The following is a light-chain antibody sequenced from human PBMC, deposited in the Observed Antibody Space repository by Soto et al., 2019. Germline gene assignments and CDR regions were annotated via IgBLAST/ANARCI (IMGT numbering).Light chain of an antibody. CDR3: QSYNTARPT. V-gene: IGKV1-27*01. Sequence: HNTPSPKSLSAVLGGRVTLPFRASQAISNSLAWYQQKPGKPPQLLIYAASTLQSGVPSRFSGSGSGTDFTLTISGLQPEDLATYYCQSYNTARPTFGQGRRLEIK. CDR2: AAS. J-gene: IGKJ5*01. CDR1: QAISNS.